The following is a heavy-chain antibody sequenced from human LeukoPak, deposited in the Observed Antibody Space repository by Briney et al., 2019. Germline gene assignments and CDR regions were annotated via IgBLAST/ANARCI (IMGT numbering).Heavy chain of an antibody. CDR2: ISGSGDIT. Sequence: GGSLRLSCAASGFTFSNYGMSWVRQAPGKGLEWVSSISGSGDITYQADSVQGRFTISRDNSKNRLYMQMSSLRAEDTAVYYCAKSPWVVTKFFDYWGQGTLVTVSS. CDR3: AKSPWVVTKFFDY. V-gene: IGHV3-23*01. CDR1: GFTFSNYG. J-gene: IGHJ4*02. D-gene: IGHD2-21*02.